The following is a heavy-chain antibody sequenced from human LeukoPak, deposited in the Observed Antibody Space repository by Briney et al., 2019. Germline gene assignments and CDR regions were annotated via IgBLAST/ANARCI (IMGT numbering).Heavy chain of an antibody. CDR3: VRESEYYFDHSASFDY. CDR1: GFTFTAYL. D-gene: IGHD3-22*01. J-gene: IGHJ4*02. Sequence: GGSLRLFHAASGFTFTAYLIHWVRQAPGKGREWGAVMSYDGNAMFYADSVKGRFTISRDNSKNTLYLQMNSLRAEDTAVYYCVRESEYYFDHSASFDYWGQGTMVTVSS. V-gene: IGHV3-30-3*01. CDR2: MSYDGNAM.